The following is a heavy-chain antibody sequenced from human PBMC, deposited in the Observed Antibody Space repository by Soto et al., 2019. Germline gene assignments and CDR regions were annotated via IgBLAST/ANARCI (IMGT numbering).Heavy chain of an antibody. V-gene: IGHV1-8*02. CDR3: ARCCWVGNRVEP. CDR2: MNPNSGNT. J-gene: IGHJ5*02. D-gene: IGHD1-1*01. CDR1: GYSFTSFD. Sequence: ASVKVSCKSFGYSFTSFDVHWVRHASGQGLEWMGWMNPNSGNTDYAQRFQGRVTMTRNTSINTAYMELNSLTSDDTAVYYCARCCWVGNRVEPCGQATRATVSS.